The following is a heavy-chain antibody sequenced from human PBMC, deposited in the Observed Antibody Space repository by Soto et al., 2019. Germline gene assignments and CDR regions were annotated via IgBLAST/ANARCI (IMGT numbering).Heavy chain of an antibody. V-gene: IGHV4-4*02. J-gene: IGHJ4*02. CDR1: GGSISSSHW. D-gene: IGHD3-10*01. CDR2: IYHSGST. CDR3: GGSGGGGDY. Sequence: QVQLQESGPGLVKPSGTLSLSCAVSGGSISSSHWWTWVRQPPGKGLEWIGEIYHSGSTNYNPSLKSRVTISVDTSRNQFSLNLSSVTAGDTAVYYCGGSGGGGDYWGQGILVTVSS.